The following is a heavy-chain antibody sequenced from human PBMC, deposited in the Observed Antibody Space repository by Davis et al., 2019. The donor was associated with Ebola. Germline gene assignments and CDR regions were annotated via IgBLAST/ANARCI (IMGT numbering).Heavy chain of an antibody. J-gene: IGHJ6*02. D-gene: IGHD5-12*01. CDR3: ARHGYSGHDYRAHFYGMDV. V-gene: IGHV3-33*01. Sequence: PGGSLRLSCAASGFTFSSYGLHWVRQAPGKGLEWVAVIWYDEKNTYHRDSVKGRFTISRDNYKNTLYLQMNSLRAEDTAVYYCARHGYSGHDYRAHFYGMDVWGQGTTVTVTS. CDR1: GFTFSSYG. CDR2: IWYDEKNT.